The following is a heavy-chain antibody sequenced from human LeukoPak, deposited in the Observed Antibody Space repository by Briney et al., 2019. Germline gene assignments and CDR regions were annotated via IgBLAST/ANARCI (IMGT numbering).Heavy chain of an antibody. CDR3: ARTPIYYFDNSGYYN. Sequence: PSETLSLTCTVSGYSISSGNYWGWIRQLPGKGLEWNGSSYHSGSTYYNPSLKSRVTISVDTSKNQFSLKLSSVTAADTAVYYCARTPIYYFDNSGYYNWGQGTLVTVSS. CDR2: SYHSGST. D-gene: IGHD3-22*01. V-gene: IGHV4-38-2*02. J-gene: IGHJ4*02. CDR1: GYSISSGNY.